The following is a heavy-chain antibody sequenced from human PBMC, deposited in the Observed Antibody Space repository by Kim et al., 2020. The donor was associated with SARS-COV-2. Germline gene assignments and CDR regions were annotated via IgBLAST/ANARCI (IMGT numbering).Heavy chain of an antibody. Sequence: SETLSLICTVSGGSISSSGYYWGWIRQPPGKGLEWIGTIYCSGTTYYNPSLKSRVTISVDTSKNHFSLKLSSVTAADTAVYYCARYGRSPFGSGSYYNGYYFDYWGQGTLVTVSS. D-gene: IGHD3-10*01. V-gene: IGHV4-39*07. CDR1: GGSISSSGYY. CDR2: IYCSGTT. CDR3: ARYGRSPFGSGSYYNGYYFDY. J-gene: IGHJ4*02.